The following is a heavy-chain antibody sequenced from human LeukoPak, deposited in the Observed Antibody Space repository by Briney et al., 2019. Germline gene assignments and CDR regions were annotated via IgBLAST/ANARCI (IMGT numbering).Heavy chain of an antibody. J-gene: IGHJ4*02. CDR1: GFTFFTYA. Sequence: GGSLRLSCAASGFTFFTYAMSWVRQAPGKGLEWVSAIGGGGGNTYYADSVRGRFTISRDTSKNTLYMQMNSLRAEDTAVYYCARDLTTTGTTSPNSDFDYWGQGTLVTVSS. D-gene: IGHD1-1*01. V-gene: IGHV3-23*01. CDR2: IGGGGGNT. CDR3: ARDLTTTGTTSPNSDFDY.